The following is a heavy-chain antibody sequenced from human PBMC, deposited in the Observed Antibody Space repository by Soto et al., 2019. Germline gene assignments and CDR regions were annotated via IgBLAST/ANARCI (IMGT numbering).Heavy chain of an antibody. V-gene: IGHV4-39*01. Sequence: SETLSLTCTVSGATIGSSGYFWAWIRQAPGKGLEWFGTISYSGSKYYNPSLRNRITISADSSKTQFSLTLSSVTAADTAVYFCARHQGEGWFDPWGQGTLVTVSS. CDR3: ARHQGEGWFDP. D-gene: IGHD3-16*01. CDR2: ISYSGSK. J-gene: IGHJ5*02. CDR1: GATIGSSGYF.